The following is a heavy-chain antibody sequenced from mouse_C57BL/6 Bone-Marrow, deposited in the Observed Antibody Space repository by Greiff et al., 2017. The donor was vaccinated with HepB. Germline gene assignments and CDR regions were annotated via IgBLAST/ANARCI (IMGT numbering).Heavy chain of an antibody. CDR2: IDPSDSYT. D-gene: IGHD1-1*01. Sequence: VQLQQPGAELVMPGASVKLSCKASGYTFTSYWMHWVKQRPGQGLEWIGEIDPSDSYTNYNQKFKGKSTLTVDKSSSTAYMQLSSLTSEDSAVYYCARKVITTVVATKDYFDYWGQGTTLTVSS. CDR3: ARKVITTVVATKDYFDY. CDR1: GYTFTSYW. J-gene: IGHJ2*01. V-gene: IGHV1-69*01.